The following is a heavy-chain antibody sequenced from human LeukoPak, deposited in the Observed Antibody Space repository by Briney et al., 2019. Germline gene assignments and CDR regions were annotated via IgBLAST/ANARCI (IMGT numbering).Heavy chain of an antibody. Sequence: PGGSLRLSCAASGFTFSSNDMNWVRQAPGKGLEWVAFIMYDRSDKYYADSVKGRFTISRDNSKNTLFLQMNSLRAEDTAVYYCARTTDSLDFDFWGQGTLVTVSS. CDR2: IMYDRSDK. D-gene: IGHD2/OR15-2a*01. CDR1: GFTFSSND. CDR3: ARTTDSLDFDF. V-gene: IGHV3-33*01. J-gene: IGHJ4*02.